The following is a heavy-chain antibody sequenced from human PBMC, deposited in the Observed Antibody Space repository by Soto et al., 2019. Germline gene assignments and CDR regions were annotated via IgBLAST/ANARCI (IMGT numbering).Heavy chain of an antibody. V-gene: IGHV4-34*01. D-gene: IGHD7-27*01. CDR2: INHRGST. Sequence: SETLSLTCAVYGGSFSDYYWSWIRQPPGKGLEWIGEINHRGSTNYNPSLKSRVTISVDRSKNQFSLKLSSVTAADTAVYYCARVPGPWGQGTLVTVSS. CDR1: GGSFSDYY. CDR3: ARVPGP. J-gene: IGHJ5*02.